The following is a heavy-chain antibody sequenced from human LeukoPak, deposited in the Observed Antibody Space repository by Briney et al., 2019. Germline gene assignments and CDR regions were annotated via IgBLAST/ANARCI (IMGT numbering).Heavy chain of an antibody. CDR2: ISAYNSNT. CDR3: ARDLRFLEWARFDY. CDR1: GYTFTSYG. D-gene: IGHD3-3*01. V-gene: IGHV1-18*01. J-gene: IGHJ4*02. Sequence: GASVKVSCKASGYTFTSYGISWVRQAPGQGLEWMGWISAYNSNTNYAQKLQGRVTMTTDTSTSTAYMELRSLRSDDTAVYYCARDLRFLEWARFDYWGQGTLVTVSS.